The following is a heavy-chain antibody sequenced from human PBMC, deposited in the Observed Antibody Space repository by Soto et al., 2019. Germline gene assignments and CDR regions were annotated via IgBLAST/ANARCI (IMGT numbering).Heavy chain of an antibody. CDR1: VFAFSSYG. CDR3: ARDLRGAPRLVRYYYYGMDV. CDR2: IWYDGSNK. V-gene: IGHV3-33*08. J-gene: IGHJ6*02. Sequence: GGSLRLSCAASVFAFSSYGMHWVRQAPGKGLEWVAVIWYDGSNKYYADSVKGRFTISRDNSKNTLYLQMNSLRAEDTAVYYCARDLRGAPRLVRYYYYGMDVWGQGTTVTVSS. D-gene: IGHD3-9*01.